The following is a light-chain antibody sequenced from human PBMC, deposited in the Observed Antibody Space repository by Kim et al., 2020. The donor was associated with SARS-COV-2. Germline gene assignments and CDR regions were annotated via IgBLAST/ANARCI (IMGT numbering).Light chain of an antibody. CDR3: TSYINTIA. CDR2: DAT. V-gene: IGLV2-14*03. CDR1: SSDIGDDNF. J-gene: IGLJ1*01. Sequence: QSALTQPASVSGSPGQSITISCTGGSSDIGDDNFVSWYQQHPAKAPKLIIYDATKRPSGVSTRFSGSKSGDTASLTISALQPDDEADYYCTSYINTIAFGSGAKVTVL.